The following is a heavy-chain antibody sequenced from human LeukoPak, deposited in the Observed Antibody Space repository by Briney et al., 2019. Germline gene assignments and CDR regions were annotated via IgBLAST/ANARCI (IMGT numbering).Heavy chain of an antibody. CDR3: ARHSDCVTSSCYTGYLDY. CDR1: GDSISSSSYS. Sequence: SETLSLTCAVSGDSISSSSYSWGWIRQPPGKGLEWIGSIYYSGSTYHNPSLKSRVTISVDTSKNQFFLKLSSVTAADTAVYYCARHSDCVTSSCYTGYLDYWGQGTLVTVSS. V-gene: IGHV4-39*01. J-gene: IGHJ4*02. D-gene: IGHD2-2*02. CDR2: IYYSGST.